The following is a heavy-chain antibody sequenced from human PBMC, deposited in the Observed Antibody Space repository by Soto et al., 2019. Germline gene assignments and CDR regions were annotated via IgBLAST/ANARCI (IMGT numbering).Heavy chain of an antibody. J-gene: IGHJ6*02. CDR1: GFTFSSYG. D-gene: IGHD3-10*01. CDR3: AKESSLWFGELLSDYYYGMDV. V-gene: IGHV3-30*18. Sequence: QVQLVESGGGVVQPGRSLRLSCAASGFTFSSYGMHWVRQAPGKGLEWVAVISHDGSNKYYADSVKGRFTISRDNSKNTLYLQMNSLRAEDTAVYYCAKESSLWFGELLSDYYYGMDVWGQGTTVTVSS. CDR2: ISHDGSNK.